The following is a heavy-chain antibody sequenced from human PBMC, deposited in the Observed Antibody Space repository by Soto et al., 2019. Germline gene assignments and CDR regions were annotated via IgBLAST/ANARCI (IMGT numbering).Heavy chain of an antibody. CDR3: ATQRESSGYCMAFDY. CDR2: FDPEDGET. Sequence: ASVKVSCKVSGYTLTELSMHWVRQAPRKGLEWMGGFDPEDGETIYAQKCQGRVTMTEDTSTDTAYMELSSLRSEDTAVYYCATQRESSGYCMAFDYWGQGTLVTVPS. CDR1: GYTLTELS. V-gene: IGHV1-24*01. D-gene: IGHD3-22*01. J-gene: IGHJ4*02.